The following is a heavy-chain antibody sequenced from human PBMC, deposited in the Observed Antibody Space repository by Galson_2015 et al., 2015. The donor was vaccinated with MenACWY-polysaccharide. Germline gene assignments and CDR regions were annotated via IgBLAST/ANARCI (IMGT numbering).Heavy chain of an antibody. Sequence: SLRLSCAASGFTFSSYNMNWVRQAPGKGLEWISYISSGGTTIYYADSVKGRFTTSRDNAKNSLYLQMNDLRDEDTAVYYCAGEMYQVPFGWFDPWGQGTLVSVSS. CDR2: ISSGGTTI. CDR1: GFTFSSYN. D-gene: IGHD2-2*01. CDR3: AGEMYQVPFGWFDP. V-gene: IGHV3-48*03. J-gene: IGHJ5*02.